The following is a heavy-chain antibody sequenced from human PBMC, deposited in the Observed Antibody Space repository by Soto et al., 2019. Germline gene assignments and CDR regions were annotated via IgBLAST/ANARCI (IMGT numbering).Heavy chain of an antibody. D-gene: IGHD2-21*02. Sequence: EVQLVESGGGLVQPGGSLRLSCAASGFTFSSCWVHWVRQAPGKGLVWVSRINSDGSSTSYADSVKGRFTISRDNAKNTLYLQMNSLRVEDTAVYYCARDREVVTAFLGYWGQGTLVTVSS. V-gene: IGHV3-74*01. CDR1: GFTFSSCW. CDR3: ARDREVVTAFLGY. J-gene: IGHJ4*02. CDR2: INSDGSST.